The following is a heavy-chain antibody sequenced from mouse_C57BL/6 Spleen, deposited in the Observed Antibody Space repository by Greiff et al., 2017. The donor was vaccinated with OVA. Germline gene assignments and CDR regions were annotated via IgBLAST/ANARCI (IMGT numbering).Heavy chain of an antibody. CDR2: INPNNGGT. CDR1: GYTFTDYN. D-gene: IGHD1-1*01. CDR3: ARSWGTTVVELY. V-gene: IGHV1-22*01. J-gene: IGHJ2*01. Sequence: EVQLQQSGPELVKPGASVKMSCKASGYTFTDYNMHWVKQSHGKSLEWIGYINPNNGGTSYNQKFKGKATLTVNKSSSTAYMELRSLTSEDSAVYYCARSWGTTVVELYWGQGTTLTVSS.